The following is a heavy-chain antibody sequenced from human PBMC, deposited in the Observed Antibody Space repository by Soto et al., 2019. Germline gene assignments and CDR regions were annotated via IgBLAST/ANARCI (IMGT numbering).Heavy chain of an antibody. J-gene: IGHJ4*02. D-gene: IGHD5-18*01. Sequence: QVQLVESGGGLVQPGRSLRLSCAASGFTFSSSGMHWVRQAPGKGLEWVAVISYDGSNKYYADSVRGRFTISRDNSKNTVYLQIHRLRAEDTAVYYCEKEVRYSYGFSHLGQGTLVTVSS. V-gene: IGHV3-30*18. CDR2: ISYDGSNK. CDR3: EKEVRYSYGFSH. CDR1: GFTFSSSG.